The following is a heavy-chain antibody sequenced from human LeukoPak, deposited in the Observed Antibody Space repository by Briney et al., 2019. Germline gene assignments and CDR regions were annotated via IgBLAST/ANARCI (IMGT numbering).Heavy chain of an antibody. Sequence: SVKVSCKASGGTFSSYAISWVRQAPGRGLEWMGGIIPIFGTANYAQKFQGRVTITADESTSTAYMELSSLRSEDTAVYYCASLTVVAATPSGYYYYYMDVWGKGTTVTISS. V-gene: IGHV1-69*13. CDR3: ASLTVVAATPSGYYYYYMDV. J-gene: IGHJ6*03. CDR2: IIPIFGTA. D-gene: IGHD2-15*01. CDR1: GGTFSSYA.